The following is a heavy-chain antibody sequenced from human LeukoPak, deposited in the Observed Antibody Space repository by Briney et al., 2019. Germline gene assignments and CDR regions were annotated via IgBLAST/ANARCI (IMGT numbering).Heavy chain of an antibody. CDR3: ARQRADRIFGVVMGFGLDY. D-gene: IGHD3-3*02. CDR1: GGPFSSYY. V-gene: IGHV4-59*12. J-gene: IGHJ4*02. Sequence: SSETLSLTCTVSGGPFSSYYWSWIRQPPGKGLEWIGYIYYTGSASYNPSLKSRVTMSVDTSKNQFSLKLSSVTAADTAVYYCARQRADRIFGVVMGFGLDYWGRGTLVTVSS. CDR2: IYYTGSA.